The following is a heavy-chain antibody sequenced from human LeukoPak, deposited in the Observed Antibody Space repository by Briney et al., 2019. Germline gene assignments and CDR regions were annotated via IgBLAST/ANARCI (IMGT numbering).Heavy chain of an antibody. CDR1: RFTFSSYA. D-gene: IGHD3-9*01. J-gene: IGHJ3*02. CDR3: ARGKTSDDIIEDAFDI. CDR2: LYSGGGA. Sequence: PGGSLRLSCAASRFTFSSYAMSWVRQAPGKGLEWVSVLYSGGGAYYADSVKDRFTISRDYSQNTLLLQMNSLRAEDTALYYCARGKTSDDIIEDAFDIWGQGTMVAVSS. V-gene: IGHV3-23*03.